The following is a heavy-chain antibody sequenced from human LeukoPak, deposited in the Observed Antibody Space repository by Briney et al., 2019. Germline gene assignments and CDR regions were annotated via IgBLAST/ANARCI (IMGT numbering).Heavy chain of an antibody. CDR2: IYYSGST. CDR1: GYSISSGYY. Sequence: SETLSLTCTVSGYSISSGYYWGWIRQPPGKGLEWIASIYYSGSTYYNSSLKSRVTISVDTSKNQFSLKLSSVTAADTAVYYCARGPNTGYDMMAPDYWGQGTLVTVSS. CDR3: ARGPNTGYDMMAPDY. V-gene: IGHV4-38-2*02. J-gene: IGHJ4*02. D-gene: IGHD5-12*01.